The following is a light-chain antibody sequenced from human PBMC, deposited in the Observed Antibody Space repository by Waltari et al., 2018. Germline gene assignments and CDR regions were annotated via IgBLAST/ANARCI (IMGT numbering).Light chain of an antibody. CDR1: QDIIKN. V-gene: IGKV1-33*01. J-gene: IGKJ2*01. CDR2: DAS. CDR3: QEYDNLVWT. Sequence: DIQMTQSPSSMAASVGDRVTITCQASQDIIKNLNGYQQKPGKAPRFLIYDASNLETVVPSRFSGSGSGTDFTFTISSLQSEDVGTYYCQEYDNLVWTFGQGTKLEIK.